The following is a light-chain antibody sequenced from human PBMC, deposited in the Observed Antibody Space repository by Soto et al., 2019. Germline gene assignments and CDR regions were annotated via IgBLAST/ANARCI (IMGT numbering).Light chain of an antibody. J-gene: IGKJ1*01. Sequence: EIVLTPSPGTLSLSPGERATLSCRASQSVSSSYLAWYQQKTGQAPRLLIYGASSRATGIPDRFSGSGSGTNFTLTISRLEPEDFAVYYCQQYGTSPRTFGQGTKVDIK. V-gene: IGKV3-20*01. CDR1: QSVSSSY. CDR2: GAS. CDR3: QQYGTSPRT.